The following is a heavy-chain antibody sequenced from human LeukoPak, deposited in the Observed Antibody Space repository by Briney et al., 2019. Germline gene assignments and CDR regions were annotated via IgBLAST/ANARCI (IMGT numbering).Heavy chain of an antibody. CDR1: GDSIGSGDYY. CDR3: ATTNRDNFGDYFFDY. V-gene: IGHV4-61*02. D-gene: IGHD4-17*01. CDR2: IYTSGST. J-gene: IGHJ4*02. Sequence: SETLSLTCTVSGDSIGSGDYYWSWIRQPAGSGLEWIGRIYTSGSTNYNPSLKSRVTISVDTSKNQFSLKLSSVTAADTAVYYCATTNRDNFGDYFFDYWGQGTLVTVSS.